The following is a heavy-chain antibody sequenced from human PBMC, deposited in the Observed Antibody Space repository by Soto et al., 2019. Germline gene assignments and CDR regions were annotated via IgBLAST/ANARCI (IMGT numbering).Heavy chain of an antibody. V-gene: IGHV3-23*01. CDR3: AKDLRSTWVAGTFDY. D-gene: IGHD6-19*01. CDR2: ISGSGGGT. Sequence: PGGSLRLSCAASGFTFSNYVMSWVRQAPGKGLEWVSAISGSGGGTFYADSVKGRFTISRDNSKNTLYLQMDGLRAEDTAVYYCAKDLRSTWVAGTFDYWGQGTLVTVSS. CDR1: GFTFSNYV. J-gene: IGHJ4*02.